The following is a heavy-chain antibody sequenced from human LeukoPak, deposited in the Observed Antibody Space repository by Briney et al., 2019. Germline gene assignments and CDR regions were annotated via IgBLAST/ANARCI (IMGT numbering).Heavy chain of an antibody. CDR1: GGSISSGGYY. D-gene: IGHD4-23*01. CDR2: IYHSGST. Sequence: SQTLSLTCTVSGGSISSGGYYWSWIRQPPGKGLEWIGYIYHSGSTYYNPSLKSRVTISVDRSKNQFSLKLSSVTAADTAVYYCARERPADYGGKWTSYYFDYWGQGTLVTVSS. CDR3: ARERPADYGGKWTSYYFDY. J-gene: IGHJ4*02. V-gene: IGHV4-30-2*01.